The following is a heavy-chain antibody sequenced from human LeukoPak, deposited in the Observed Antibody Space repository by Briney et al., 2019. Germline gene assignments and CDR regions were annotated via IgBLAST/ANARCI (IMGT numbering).Heavy chain of an antibody. CDR2: IYYSGST. Sequence: SETLSLTCTVSGGSISSYYWSWIRQPPGEGLEWIGYIYYSGSTNYNPSLKSRVTISVDTSKNQFSLKLSSVTAAGTAVYYCARIGHEDYYFDYWGQGTLVTVSS. V-gene: IGHV4-59*01. CDR1: GGSISSYY. J-gene: IGHJ4*02. CDR3: ARIGHEDYYFDY.